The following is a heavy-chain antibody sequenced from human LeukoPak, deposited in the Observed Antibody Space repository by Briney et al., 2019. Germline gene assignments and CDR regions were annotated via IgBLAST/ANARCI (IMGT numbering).Heavy chain of an antibody. CDR1: GYTFSNFG. V-gene: IGHV1-18*01. Sequence: ASVKVSCKTSGYTFSNFGINWVRQDPGQGLEWMGWISGNNDNPNYGQKFQGRFTVTTDSSTSTAYMELGNLTLDDTAVYYCARDGTSTDDYWGQGTLVTVSS. J-gene: IGHJ4*02. D-gene: IGHD2-2*01. CDR2: ISGNNDNP. CDR3: ARDGTSTDDY.